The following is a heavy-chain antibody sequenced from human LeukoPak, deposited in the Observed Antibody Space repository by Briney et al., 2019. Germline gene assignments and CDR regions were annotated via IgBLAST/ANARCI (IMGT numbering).Heavy chain of an antibody. CDR3: TRTMVRGVIYGMDV. J-gene: IGHJ6*02. V-gene: IGHV3-9*01. CDR2: ISWNSGSI. CDR1: GFTFDDYA. D-gene: IGHD3-10*01. Sequence: GRSLRLSCAASGFTFDDYAMHWVRQAPGKGLEWVSGISWNSGSIGYADSVKGRFTISRDNAKNSLYLQMNSLRAEDTAVYYCTRTMVRGVIYGMDVWGQGTTVTVSS.